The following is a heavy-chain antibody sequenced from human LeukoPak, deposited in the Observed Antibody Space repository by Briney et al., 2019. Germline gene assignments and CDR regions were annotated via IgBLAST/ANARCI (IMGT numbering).Heavy chain of an antibody. V-gene: IGHV2-5*02. Sequence: SGPTLVNPTQTLTLTCTFSGFSLPTSGVGVGWIRQAPGEALEWLSVIYWDNDKRYSPSLKTRLTITKDTPRNQVVLTMTDMDPVDTATYYCAHRLPSGSPWPFGYFDFWGQGILVTVSS. CDR2: IYWDNDK. CDR1: GFSLPTSGVG. J-gene: IGHJ4*02. CDR3: AHRLPSGSPWPFGYFDF. D-gene: IGHD3-3*01.